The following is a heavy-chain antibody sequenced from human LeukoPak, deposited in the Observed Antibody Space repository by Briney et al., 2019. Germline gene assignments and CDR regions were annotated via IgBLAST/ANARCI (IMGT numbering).Heavy chain of an antibody. Sequence: SETLSLTCTVSGGSISSNRYYWVWVRQPPGKGLEWIGSISFSGSTYYNPSLRGRVTISEDTSKNQFSLKLSSLTAADTAVYYCARRSDISGYYFFDYWGERTLVTVSS. CDR3: ARRSDISGYYFFDY. CDR2: ISFSGST. D-gene: IGHD3-22*01. CDR1: GGSISSNRYY. V-gene: IGHV4-39*01. J-gene: IGHJ4*02.